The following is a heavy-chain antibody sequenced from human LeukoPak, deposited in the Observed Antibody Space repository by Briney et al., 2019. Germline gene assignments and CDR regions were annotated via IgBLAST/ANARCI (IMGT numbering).Heavy chain of an antibody. CDR2: INPDSGGT. D-gene: IGHD5-18*01. J-gene: IGHJ5*02. CDR1: GYTFTGYY. Sequence: SSVKVSCKASGYTFTGYYMHWVRQAPGQGLEWMGWINPDSGGTNYAEKFQGRVTMTRDTSISTAYMELSRLRSDDTAVYYCARGGPPKTWIQLWGWFDPWGQGTLVTVSS. V-gene: IGHV1-2*02. CDR3: ARGGPPKTWIQLWGWFDP.